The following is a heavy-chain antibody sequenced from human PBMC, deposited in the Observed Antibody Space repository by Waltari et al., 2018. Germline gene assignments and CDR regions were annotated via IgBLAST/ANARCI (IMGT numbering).Heavy chain of an antibody. CDR2: INHSGST. CDR1: GGSFSGYY. J-gene: IGHJ3*02. CDR3: ARLTPELDFWSGYYKLERRRIGAFDI. Sequence: QVQLQQWGAGLLKPSETLSLTCAVYGGSFSGYYWSWIRQPQGTGLEWIGEINHSGSTNYNPSLKSRVTISVDTSKNQFSLKLSSVTAADTAVYYCARLTPELDFWSGYYKLERRRIGAFDIWGQGTMVTVSS. V-gene: IGHV4-34*01. D-gene: IGHD3-3*01.